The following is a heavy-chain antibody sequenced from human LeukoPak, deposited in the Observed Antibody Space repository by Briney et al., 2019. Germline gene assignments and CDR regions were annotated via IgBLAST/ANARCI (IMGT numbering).Heavy chain of an antibody. D-gene: IGHD3-22*01. CDR3: ARELRNYYDSSGYAVPDSGLDY. J-gene: IGHJ4*02. Sequence: PGGSLRLSCAASGFTFSSYAMHWVRQAPGKGLEWVAVISYDGSNKYYADSVKGRFTISRDNSKNTLYLQMNSPRAEDTAVYYCARELRNYYDSSGYAVPDSGLDYWGQGTLVTVSS. CDR2: ISYDGSNK. V-gene: IGHV3-30-3*01. CDR1: GFTFSSYA.